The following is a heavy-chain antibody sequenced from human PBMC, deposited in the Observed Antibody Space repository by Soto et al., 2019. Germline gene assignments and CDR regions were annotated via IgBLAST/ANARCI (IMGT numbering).Heavy chain of an antibody. J-gene: IGHJ6*03. V-gene: IGHV4-39*01. D-gene: IGHD3-10*01. Sequence: QLQLQESGPGLVKPSETLSLTCTVSGGSISSSSYYWGWIRQPPGKGLEWIGTIYYSGSTYYNPSLKSRVTISVDTSKNQFSLRLSSVTAAHTAVYYCARHHGSGTYFYSYYYMDVWGKGTTVTVSS. CDR2: IYYSGST. CDR1: GGSISSSSYY. CDR3: ARHHGSGTYFYSYYYMDV.